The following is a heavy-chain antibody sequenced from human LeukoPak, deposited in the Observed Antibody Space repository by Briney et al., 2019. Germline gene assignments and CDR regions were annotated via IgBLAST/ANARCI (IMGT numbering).Heavy chain of an antibody. CDR2: IYTSGST. CDR1: GGSISSYY. V-gene: IGHV4-4*07. CDR3: ARVGASNYGGALDI. D-gene: IGHD4-11*01. J-gene: IGHJ3*02. Sequence: SETLSLTCTVSGGSISSYYWSWIRQPAGKGLEWIGRIYTSGSTNYNPSLKSRVTMPVDMSKNQFSLKLSSVTAADTSVYYCARVGASNYGGALDIWGQGTMVTVSS.